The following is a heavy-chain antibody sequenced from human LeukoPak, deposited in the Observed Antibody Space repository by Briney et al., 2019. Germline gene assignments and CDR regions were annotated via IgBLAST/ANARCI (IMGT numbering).Heavy chain of an antibody. CDR3: ARRQYCSSTSCQLYCYYYGMDV. Sequence: SETLSLTCTVSGGSISSYYWGWIRQPPGKGLEWIGSIYYSGSTYYNPSLKSRVTISVDTSKNQFSLKLSSVTAADTAVYYCARRQYCSSTSCQLYCYYYGMDVWGQGTTVTVSS. V-gene: IGHV4-39*01. D-gene: IGHD2-2*01. CDR1: GGSISSYY. J-gene: IGHJ6*02. CDR2: IYYSGST.